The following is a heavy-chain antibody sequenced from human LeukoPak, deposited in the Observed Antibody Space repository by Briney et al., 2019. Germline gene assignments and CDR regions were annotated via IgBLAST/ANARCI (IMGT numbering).Heavy chain of an antibody. D-gene: IGHD5-18*01. CDR3: VRGYSYGFYFDY. J-gene: IGHJ4*02. V-gene: IGHV1-2*06. CDR2: INPNSGGP. Sequence: ASVKVSCKASGYTFTSYYIHWVRQAPGQGLEWMGRINPNSGGPNYGQKFQGTVTMTRDTSISTAYLELSNLRSDDTAAYYCVRGYSYGFYFDYWGQGSLVTVSS. CDR1: GYTFTSYY.